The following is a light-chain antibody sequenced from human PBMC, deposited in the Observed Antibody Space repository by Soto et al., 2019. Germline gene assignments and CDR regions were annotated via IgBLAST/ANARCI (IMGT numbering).Light chain of an antibody. Sequence: DIQMTQSPSSLSASVGDTVTITCRASQTTNNYLNWYQLKPGKAPKLLIYASSTLQTGVPSRYAGSGSGTDFTLIDISLHPEAYATNFCQQSDAMPYVFGPGTKFEIK. CDR3: QQSDAMPYV. J-gene: IGKJ2*01. CDR1: QTTNNY. CDR2: ASS. V-gene: IGKV1-39*01.